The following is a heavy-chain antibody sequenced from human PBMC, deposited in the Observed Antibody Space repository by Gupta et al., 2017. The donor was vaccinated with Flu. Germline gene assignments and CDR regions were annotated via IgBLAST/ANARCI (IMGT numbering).Heavy chain of an antibody. CDR3: VRGHWDS. J-gene: IGHJ4*02. CDR1: GFTFSDYE. Sequence: EFQLVGYGGGMVRPGGSLSLSCVAAGFTFSDYELSWVSMAPGKRLERLSVISKTAGTYHTDSVGGRFTISRDNAKNSVYLQMNSLRVDDTAFYYCVRGHWDSWGQGTLVTVSS. CDR2: ISKTAGT. V-gene: IGHV3-48*03.